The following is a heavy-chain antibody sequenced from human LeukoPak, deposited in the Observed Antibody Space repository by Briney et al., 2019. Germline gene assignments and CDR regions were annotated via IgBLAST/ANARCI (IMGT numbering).Heavy chain of an antibody. CDR1: GFTFSSYS. CDR3: AKEGFDS. V-gene: IGHV3-23*01. J-gene: IGHJ4*02. CDR2: ISNSGGST. Sequence: LSGGSLRLSCAASGFTFSSYSMNWVRQAPGKGLEWVSSISNSGGSTYYADSVKGRFTISRDNSKNTLYLQMNSLRAEDTAVYYCAKEGFDSWGQGTLVTVSS.